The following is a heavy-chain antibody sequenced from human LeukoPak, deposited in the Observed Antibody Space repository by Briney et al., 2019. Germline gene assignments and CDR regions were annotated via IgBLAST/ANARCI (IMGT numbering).Heavy chain of an antibody. CDR2: MNPNSGNT. D-gene: IGHD3-10*01. V-gene: IGHV1-8*01. J-gene: IGHJ4*02. CDR3: STGYGSGSREFDY. CDR1: GYTFTSYD. Sequence: ASVKVSCKASGYTFTSYDINWVRQATGQGLEWMGRMNPNSGNTGYVQNFQGRVTMTRNTSISTAYMELSSLRPEDTAVYYCSTGYGSGSREFDYWGQGTLVTVSS.